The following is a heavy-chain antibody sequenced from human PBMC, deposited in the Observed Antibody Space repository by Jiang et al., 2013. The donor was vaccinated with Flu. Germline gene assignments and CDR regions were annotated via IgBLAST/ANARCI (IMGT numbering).Heavy chain of an antibody. CDR3: ARDRGVYDYVWGSYRPNYYYYGMDV. Sequence: PGKGLEWVAVISYDGSNKYYADSVKGRFTISRDNSKNTLYLQMNSLRAEDTAVYYCARDRGVYDYVWGSYRPNYYYYGMDVWGKGTTVTVSS. J-gene: IGHJ6*04. V-gene: IGHV3-30*01. CDR2: ISYDGSNK. D-gene: IGHD3-16*02.